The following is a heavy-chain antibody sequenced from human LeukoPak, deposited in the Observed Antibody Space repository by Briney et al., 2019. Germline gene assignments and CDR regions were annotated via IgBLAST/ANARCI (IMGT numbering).Heavy chain of an antibody. V-gene: IGHV3-23*01. CDR3: AKGWGTHCGGDCDAFDL. CDR2: ITSSGNK. CDR1: GFTFSIYG. J-gene: IGHJ3*01. D-gene: IGHD2-21*02. Sequence: GRSLRLSCAASGFTFSIYGMNWVREAPGKGLEWGSGITSSGNKYYGDSVKGRFPISRDNSKNTAYLQMNSLRAEDTAIYYCAKGWGTHCGGDCDAFDLWGQGTMVTVSS.